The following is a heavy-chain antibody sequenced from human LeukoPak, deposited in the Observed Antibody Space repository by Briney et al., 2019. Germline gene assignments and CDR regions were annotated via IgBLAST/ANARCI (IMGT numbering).Heavy chain of an antibody. J-gene: IGHJ4*02. CDR1: GGSISSYY. CDR2: IYYSGST. D-gene: IGHD1-26*01. Sequence: KSSETLSLTCTVSGGSISSYYWSWIRQPPGKGLEWIGYIYYSGSTNYNPSLKSRVTISVDTSKNQFSLKLSSVTAADTAVYYCARISREIGVGATYFDYWGQGTLVTVSS. V-gene: IGHV4-59*08. CDR3: ARISREIGVGATYFDY.